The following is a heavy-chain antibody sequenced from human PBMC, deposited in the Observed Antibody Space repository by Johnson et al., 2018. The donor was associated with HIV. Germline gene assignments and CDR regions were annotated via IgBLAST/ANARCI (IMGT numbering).Heavy chain of an antibody. D-gene: IGHD3-22*01. V-gene: IGHV3-33*01. Sequence: QVQLVESGGGVVQPGRSLRLACAASGLTFSSFGMHWVRQAPGKGLEWVAVIWFDGSIQYYADSVKGRFTISRDNSKNTLFLQMGSLRVEDTAVYYCARDWEKNSSGFYPTVMGIWGQGTRVTVSS. CDR3: ARDWEKNSSGFYPTVMGI. CDR2: IWFDGSIQ. CDR1: GLTFSSFG. J-gene: IGHJ3*02.